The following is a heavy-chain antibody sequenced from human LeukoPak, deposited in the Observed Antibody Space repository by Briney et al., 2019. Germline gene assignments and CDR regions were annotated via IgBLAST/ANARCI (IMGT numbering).Heavy chain of an antibody. CDR1: GFTFSSYG. Sequence: GGSLRLSCAASGFTFSSYGMHWVRQAPGKGLEWVSAISGSGGSTYYADSVKGRFTISRDNSKNTLYLQMNSLRAADTAVYYCAKESSRYGYSYRDYWGQGTLVTVSS. V-gene: IGHV3-23*01. D-gene: IGHD5-18*01. CDR3: AKESSRYGYSYRDY. CDR2: ISGSGGST. J-gene: IGHJ4*02.